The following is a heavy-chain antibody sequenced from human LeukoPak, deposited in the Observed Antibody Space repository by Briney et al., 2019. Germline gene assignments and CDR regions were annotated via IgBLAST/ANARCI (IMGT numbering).Heavy chain of an antibody. D-gene: IGHD2-15*01. J-gene: IGHJ4*02. V-gene: IGHV6-1*01. Sequence: SQTLSLTCAISGDSVSSNSAAWNWIRQSPSRGLEWLGRTYYRSKWYNDYAVSVKSRITINPDTSKNQFSLQLNSVTPEDTAVYYCARAAGYCSGGSCFGPWSWNYWGQGTLVTVSS. CDR3: ARAAGYCSGGSCFGPWSWNY. CDR2: TYYRSKWYN. CDR1: GDSVSSNSAA.